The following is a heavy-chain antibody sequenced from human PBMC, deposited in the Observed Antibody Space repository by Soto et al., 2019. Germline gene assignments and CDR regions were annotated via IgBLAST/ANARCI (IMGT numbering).Heavy chain of an antibody. Sequence: EVQLVESGGGLVKPGGSLRLSCAASGFTFSSYSMNWVRQAPGKGLEWVSSISSSSSYIYYADSVKGRFTISRDNAKNSLYLQRNSLRADDTAVYYCARSDYDSLTGFGSYYYGMDVWGQGTTVTVSS. D-gene: IGHD3-9*01. CDR3: ARSDYDSLTGFGSYYYGMDV. V-gene: IGHV3-21*01. CDR1: GFTFSSYS. J-gene: IGHJ6*02. CDR2: ISSSSSYI.